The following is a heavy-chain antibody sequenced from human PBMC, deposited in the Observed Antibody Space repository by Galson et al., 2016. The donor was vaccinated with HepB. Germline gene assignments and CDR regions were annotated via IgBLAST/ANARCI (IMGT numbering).Heavy chain of an antibody. CDR3: ASGAWQRLVLIWHLDL. CDR1: GFSLSDYG. Sequence: SLRLSCAASGFSLSDYGIHWLRQAPGKGPEWLAVISYDGRNDKYADSVKGRLTISRDLDKDTVDLQVNSLRLDDTALYYCASGAWQRLVLIWHLDLWGRGTLVTVSS. CDR2: ISYDGRND. D-gene: IGHD6-13*01. V-gene: IGHV3-30*03. J-gene: IGHJ2*01.